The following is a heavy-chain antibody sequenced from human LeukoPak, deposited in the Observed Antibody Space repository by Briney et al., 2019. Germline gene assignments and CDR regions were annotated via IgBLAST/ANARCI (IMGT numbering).Heavy chain of an antibody. Sequence: SETLSLTCTVSGGSISGSSYYWGWIRQPPGKGLEWIGSIYYSGSTYYNPSLKSRVTILKDTSKNQFSLKLSSVTAADTAVYYCARDLRGSYSLDYWGQGTLVTVSS. D-gene: IGHD1-26*01. V-gene: IGHV4-39*07. CDR2: IYYSGST. J-gene: IGHJ4*02. CDR3: ARDLRGSYSLDY. CDR1: GGSISGSSYY.